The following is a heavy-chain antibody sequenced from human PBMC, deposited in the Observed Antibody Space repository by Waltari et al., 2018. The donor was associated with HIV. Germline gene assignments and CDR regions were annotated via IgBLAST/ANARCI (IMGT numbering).Heavy chain of an antibody. D-gene: IGHD3-22*01. CDR3: ARNSSAKGNRYFYYGLDV. Sequence: QVHLLQSGPDATRPGASVMVSCTGNGYICMNFDVNWLRQAVVQGPEWLGWMNPNSGNTASPYIFEERVTMTRDVSTDTAYMEMSGLTPEDTAIYYCARNSSAKGNRYFYYGLDVWGQGTPVTV. CDR1: GYICMNFD. CDR2: MNPNSGNT. V-gene: IGHV1-8*02. J-gene: IGHJ6*02.